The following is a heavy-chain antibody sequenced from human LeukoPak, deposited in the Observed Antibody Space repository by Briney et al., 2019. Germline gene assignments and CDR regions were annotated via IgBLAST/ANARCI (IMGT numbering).Heavy chain of an antibody. CDR2: ITGSGGST. CDR3: AKFDRQYSGSYSPPVFDY. D-gene: IGHD1-26*01. Sequence: GGCLRLSCAASGFTFSSYAMSWVRQAPGKGLEWVSAITGSGGSTYYADSVKGRFTISRDNSKNTLYLQMNSLRAEDTAVYYCAKFDRQYSGSYSPPVFDYWGQGTLVTVSS. CDR1: GFTFSSYA. J-gene: IGHJ4*02. V-gene: IGHV3-23*01.